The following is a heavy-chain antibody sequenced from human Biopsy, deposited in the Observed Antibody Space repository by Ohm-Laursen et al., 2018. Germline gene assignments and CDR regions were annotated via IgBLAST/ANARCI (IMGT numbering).Heavy chain of an antibody. J-gene: IGHJ1*01. D-gene: IGHD3-9*01. CDR2: NITILGTG. V-gene: IGHV1-69*06. Sequence: SVKVSCKVPGGTFSNYGVNWVRQAPGQGLEWLGGNITILGTGNYAQKFQDRVTVAADTSTSTATMELRSLRSDDTAVYYCATKLTGYFHHWGQGTLVIVSS. CDR3: ATKLTGYFHH. CDR1: GGTFSNYG.